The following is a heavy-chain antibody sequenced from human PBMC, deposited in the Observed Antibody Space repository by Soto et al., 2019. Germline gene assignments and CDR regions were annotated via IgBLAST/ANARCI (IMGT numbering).Heavy chain of an antibody. D-gene: IGHD3-16*02. Sequence: GESLKISCKGSGYSFTSYWIGWVRQMPGKGLEWMGIIYPGDSDTRYSPSFQGQVTISADKSISTAYLQWSSLKASDTAMYYCARDSTFEGVIDHAFEIWGQGTMVTVSS. CDR3: ARDSTFEGVIDHAFEI. J-gene: IGHJ3*02. CDR1: GYSFTSYW. CDR2: IYPGDSDT. V-gene: IGHV5-51*01.